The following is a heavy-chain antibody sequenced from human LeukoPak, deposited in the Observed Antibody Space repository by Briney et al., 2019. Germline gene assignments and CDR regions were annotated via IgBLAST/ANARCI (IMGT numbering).Heavy chain of an antibody. Sequence: SETLSLTCTVSGGSISSSSYYWGWIRQPPGKGLEWIGSIYYSGSTYYNPSLKSRVTISVDTSKIQFSLKLSSVTAADTAVYYCARAVVVAATGGVSAFDIWGQGTMVTVSS. D-gene: IGHD2-15*01. J-gene: IGHJ3*02. CDR3: ARAVVVAATGGVSAFDI. V-gene: IGHV4-39*07. CDR2: IYYSGST. CDR1: GGSISSSSYY.